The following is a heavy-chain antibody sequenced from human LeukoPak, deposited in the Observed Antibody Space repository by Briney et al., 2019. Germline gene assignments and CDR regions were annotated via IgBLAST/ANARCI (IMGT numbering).Heavy chain of an antibody. CDR1: GCGFTSYW. CDR2: IYPGDSDT. J-gene: IGHJ4*02. Sequence: PGEALQISCKGAGCGFTSYWIGWGRRMPGKGGEGRGIIYPGDSDTRYSPSFQGQVTISADKSISTAYLQWSSLKASDTAMYYCARQENTAMVVDYWGQGTLVTVSS. CDR3: ARQENTAMVVDY. D-gene: IGHD5-18*01. V-gene: IGHV5-51*01.